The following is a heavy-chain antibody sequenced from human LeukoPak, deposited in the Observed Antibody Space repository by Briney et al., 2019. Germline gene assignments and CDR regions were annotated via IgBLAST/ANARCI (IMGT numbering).Heavy chain of an antibody. J-gene: IGHJ4*02. D-gene: IGHD1-26*01. CDR2: IYYSGST. V-gene: IGHV4-59*01. Sequence: PSETLSLTCTVSGGSLSSYYRSWIRQPPGKGLEWIGYIYYSGSTKHNPSLKSRVTKSLDTTKNQFSLKMSCVTAADPAVYYCARASRWEGVDYWGQGALVTVSS. CDR1: GGSLSSYY. CDR3: ARASRWEGVDY.